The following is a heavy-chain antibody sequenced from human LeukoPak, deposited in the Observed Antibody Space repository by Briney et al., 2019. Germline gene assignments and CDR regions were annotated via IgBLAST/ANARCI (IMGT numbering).Heavy chain of an antibody. Sequence: GGSLRLSCAASGFTFSTYSMNWVRQAPGKGLEWVSSITSSRIYIYYADSVKGRFTISRDNAKNSLYLQMNSLRAEDTAVYYCARDVAPASAYYYYMDVWGKGTTVTVSS. V-gene: IGHV3-21*01. CDR2: ITSSRIYI. J-gene: IGHJ6*03. CDR1: GFTFSTYS. D-gene: IGHD5-12*01. CDR3: ARDVAPASAYYYYMDV.